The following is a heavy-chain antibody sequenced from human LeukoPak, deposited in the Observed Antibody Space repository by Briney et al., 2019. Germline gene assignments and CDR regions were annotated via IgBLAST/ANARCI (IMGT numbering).Heavy chain of an antibody. CDR3: ARSYDILTGYYSDFDY. D-gene: IGHD3-9*01. V-gene: IGHV3-23*01. CDR2: ISASGGST. CDR1: GFTFSSSA. Sequence: PGGSLRLSCAASGFTFSSSAMSWVRQVPGKGLEWVSGISASGGSTSYADSVRGRFTISRDNSKNTLYLQMNSLRAEDTAVYYCARSYDILTGYYSDFDYWGQGTLVTVSS. J-gene: IGHJ4*02.